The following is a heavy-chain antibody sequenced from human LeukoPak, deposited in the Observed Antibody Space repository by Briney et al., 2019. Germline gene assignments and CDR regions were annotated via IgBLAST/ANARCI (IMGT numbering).Heavy chain of an antibody. V-gene: IGHV3-7*01. CDR1: GFTFSSYW. CDR2: IKQDGSEK. J-gene: IGHJ4*02. CDR3: ARELGGYGSGSFDY. Sequence: PGGSLRLSCAASGFTFSSYWMSWVRQAPGKGLEWVANIKQDGSEKYYVDSAKGRFTISRDNAKNSLYLQMNSLRAEDTAVYYCARELGGYGSGSFDYWGQGTLVTVSS. D-gene: IGHD3-10*01.